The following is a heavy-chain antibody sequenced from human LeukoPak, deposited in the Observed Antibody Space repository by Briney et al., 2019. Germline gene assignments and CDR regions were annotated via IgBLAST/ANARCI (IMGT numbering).Heavy chain of an antibody. CDR1: GFTFSSYA. CDR2: ISGSGGST. J-gene: IGHJ6*02. CDR3: AKGYQLLSIGYYYYDIDV. Sequence: PGGSLRLSCAASGFTFSSYAMSWVRQAPGKGLEGVSAISGSGGSTYYADSVKGRFTISRDNSKNTLYLQMNSLRAEDTAVYYCAKGYQLLSIGYYYYDIDVWGQGTTVTVSS. V-gene: IGHV3-23*01. D-gene: IGHD2-2*01.